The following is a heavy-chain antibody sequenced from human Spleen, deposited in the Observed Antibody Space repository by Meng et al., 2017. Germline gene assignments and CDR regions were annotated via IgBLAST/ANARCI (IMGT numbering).Heavy chain of an antibody. CDR2: IYSGGNT. Sequence: GGSLRLSCAASGFSVSHNYMSWVRQAPGKGLEWVSVIYSGGNTYYADSVKGRFTISRDNSKNSVFLQINSLRAEDTAVYYCARDPKVVVTANDAFDIWGQGTMVTV. V-gene: IGHV3-66*02. D-gene: IGHD2-21*02. J-gene: IGHJ3*02. CDR3: ARDPKVVVTANDAFDI. CDR1: GFSVSHNY.